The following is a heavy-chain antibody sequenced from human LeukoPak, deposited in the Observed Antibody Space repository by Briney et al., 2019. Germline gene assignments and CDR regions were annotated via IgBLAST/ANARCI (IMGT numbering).Heavy chain of an antibody. Sequence: GGSLRLSCAASGFTFSSYWMSWVRQAPGKGLEWVANIKQDGSEKYYVDSVKGRFTISRDNAKNSLYLQMNSLRAEDTAVYYCARDQGGVGATYFDYWGQGTLVTVSS. J-gene: IGHJ4*02. CDR1: GFTFSSYW. CDR3: ARDQGGVGATYFDY. CDR2: IKQDGSEK. D-gene: IGHD1-26*01. V-gene: IGHV3-7*01.